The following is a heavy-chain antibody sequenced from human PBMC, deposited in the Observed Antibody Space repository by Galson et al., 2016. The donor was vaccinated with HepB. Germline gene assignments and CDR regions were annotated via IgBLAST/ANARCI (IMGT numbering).Heavy chain of an antibody. CDR3: AKESPYSNVRQYYLEN. CDR2: ICGVSDRT. Sequence: SLRLSCAASGFTFSNYAMSWVRQAPGKGPEWVSAICGVSDRTYYAGSMKDRFIISRDDSRNMLFLQLNSLRAEDTAIYYCAKESPYSNVRQYYLENWGLGTLVTVSS. V-gene: IGHV3-23*01. CDR1: GFTFSNYA. J-gene: IGHJ4*01. D-gene: IGHD4-11*01.